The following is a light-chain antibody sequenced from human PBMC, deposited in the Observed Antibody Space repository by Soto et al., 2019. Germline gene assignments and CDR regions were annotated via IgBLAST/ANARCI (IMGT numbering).Light chain of an antibody. V-gene: IGKV3D-15*01. J-gene: IGKJ4*01. CDR3: QQYNDWLT. Sequence: EIGMTQFPATLSVSPGERATLSCRASQSVSSNLAWYQQKPGQAPRLLIYGASTRATGIPARFSGSGSGTEFTLTISSLQSEDFAVFYCQQYNDWLTFGGGTKVDIK. CDR2: GAS. CDR1: QSVSSN.